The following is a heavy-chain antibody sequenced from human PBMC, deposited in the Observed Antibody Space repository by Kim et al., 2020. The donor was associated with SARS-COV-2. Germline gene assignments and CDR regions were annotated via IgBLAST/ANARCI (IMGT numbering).Heavy chain of an antibody. V-gene: IGHV4-59*01. CDR3: ARDLKHYYGSGSTSHWFDP. J-gene: IGHJ5*02. Sequence: SRVTISVDTSKNQFSLKLSSVTAADTAVYYCARDLKHYYGSGSTSHWFDPWGQGTLVTVSS. D-gene: IGHD3-10*01.